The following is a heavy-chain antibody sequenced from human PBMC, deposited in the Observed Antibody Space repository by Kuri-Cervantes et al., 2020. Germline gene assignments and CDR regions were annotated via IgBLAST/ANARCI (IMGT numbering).Heavy chain of an antibody. CDR3: AREKRRVVGDRGTDH. D-gene: IGHD1-26*01. Sequence: SVKVSCKASGGTFSSYAISWVRQAPGQGLEWMGGIIPIFGTANYAQKFQGRVTITADESTSTAYMELSRLRSDDTAVYYCAREKRRVVGDRGTDHWGQGTLVTVSS. CDR2: IIPIFGTA. CDR1: GGTFSSYA. V-gene: IGHV1-69*13. J-gene: IGHJ4*02.